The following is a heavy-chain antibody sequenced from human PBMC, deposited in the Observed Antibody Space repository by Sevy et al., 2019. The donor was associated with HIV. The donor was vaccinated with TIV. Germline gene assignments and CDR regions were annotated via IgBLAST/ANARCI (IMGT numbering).Heavy chain of an antibody. CDR2: INPKTGGT. D-gene: IGHD3-22*01. J-gene: IGHJ4*02. Sequence: ASVKVSCQASGYTFTGYYVHWLRQAPGQGLEWMGWINPKTGGTYFPKKFQDRVTMTTGTSITTAYMELSGLRFDDTAVYYCARMGDYFDTSGYYPLKYWGQGTLVTVSS. V-gene: IGHV1-2*02. CDR1: GYTFTGYY. CDR3: ARMGDYFDTSGYYPLKY.